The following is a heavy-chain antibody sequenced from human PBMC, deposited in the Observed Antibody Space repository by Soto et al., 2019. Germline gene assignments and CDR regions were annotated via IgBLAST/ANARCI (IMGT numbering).Heavy chain of an antibody. D-gene: IGHD1-7*01. CDR1: GFTLSSYG. J-gene: IGHJ4*02. CDR2: ISYDGSNK. CDR3: AKGGPELELLEGYFDY. Sequence: GGSLRLSCAASGFTLSSYGMHWVRQAPGKGLEWVAVISYDGSNKYYADSVKGRFTISRDNSKNTLYLQMNSLRAEDTAVYYCAKGGPELELLEGYFDYWGQGTLVTAPQ. V-gene: IGHV3-30*18.